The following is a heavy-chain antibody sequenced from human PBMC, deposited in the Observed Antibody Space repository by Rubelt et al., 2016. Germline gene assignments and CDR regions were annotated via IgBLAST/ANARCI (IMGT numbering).Heavy chain of an antibody. CDR3: ARGANGSGSDGHWFDP. CDR2: WYDGSNK. D-gene: IGHD3-10*01. Sequence: WYDGSNKYYADSVKGRFTISRDNSKNTLYLQMNSLRAEDTAVYYCARGANGSGSDGHWFDPWGQGTLVTVSS. V-gene: IGHV3-33*01. J-gene: IGHJ5*02.